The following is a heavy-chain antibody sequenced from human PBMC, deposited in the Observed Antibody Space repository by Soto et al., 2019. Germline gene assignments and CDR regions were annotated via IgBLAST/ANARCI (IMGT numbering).Heavy chain of an antibody. CDR2: IYYSGST. CDR3: ARSPHIQLWSYPSDY. CDR1: GDSISSGGYY. Sequence: SETLSLTCTVSGDSISSGGYYWSWIRQHPGKGLEWIGYIYYSGSTYYNPSLKSRVTISVDTSKNQFSLKLSSVTAADTAVYYCARSPHIQLWSYPSDYWGQGTLVTVSS. V-gene: IGHV4-31*03. D-gene: IGHD5-18*01. J-gene: IGHJ4*02.